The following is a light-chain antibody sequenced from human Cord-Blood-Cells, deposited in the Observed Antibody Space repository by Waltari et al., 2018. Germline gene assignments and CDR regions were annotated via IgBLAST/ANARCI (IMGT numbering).Light chain of an antibody. CDR2: DVS. V-gene: IGLV2-14*01. Sequence: QSALTQPASVSGSPGQSITISCTGTSSDVGGYNYVSWYQQHPGNAPKLMIYDVSNRPSGVSNRFSGSKSGNTASLTISGLQAEDEADYYCSSYTSSSTPLVVFGGGTKLTVL. CDR1: SSDVGGYNY. J-gene: IGLJ2*01. CDR3: SSYTSSSTPLVV.